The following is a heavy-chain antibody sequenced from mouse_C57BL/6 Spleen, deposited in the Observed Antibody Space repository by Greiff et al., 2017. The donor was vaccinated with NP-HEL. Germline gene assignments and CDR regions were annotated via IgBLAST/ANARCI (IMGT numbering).Heavy chain of an antibody. CDR1: GFSLTSYG. V-gene: IGHV2-2*01. Sequence: VQLVESGPGLVQPSQSLSITCTVSGFSLTSYGVHWVRQSPGKGLEWLGVICSGGGSDYNAAFISRLSTSKDNSKSQVFLKMNSMQADDTAIYYCARDLPITTVFDYWGQGTTLTVSS. CDR3: ARDLPITTVFDY. D-gene: IGHD1-1*01. J-gene: IGHJ2*01. CDR2: ICSGGGS.